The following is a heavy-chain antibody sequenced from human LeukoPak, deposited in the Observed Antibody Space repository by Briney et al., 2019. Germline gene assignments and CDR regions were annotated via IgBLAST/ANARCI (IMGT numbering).Heavy chain of an antibody. D-gene: IGHD3-9*01. CDR2: ISYDGSNK. J-gene: IGHJ4*02. Sequence: PGGSLRLSCAASGFTFSSYGMHWVRQAPGKGLEWVAVISYDGSNKYYADSVKGRFTISRDNSKNTLYLQMNSLRAEDTAVYYCAKWPNVLRYFDWLLPPDYWGQGTLVTVSS. CDR1: GFTFSSYG. CDR3: AKWPNVLRYFDWLLPPDY. V-gene: IGHV3-30*18.